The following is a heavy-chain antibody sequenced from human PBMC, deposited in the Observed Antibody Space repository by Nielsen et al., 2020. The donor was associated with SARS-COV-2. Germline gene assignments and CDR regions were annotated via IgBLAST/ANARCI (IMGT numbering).Heavy chain of an antibody. Sequence: SETLSLTCAVYGRSFGGYYWSWIRQPPGKGLEWIGYIYYSGSTNYNPSLKSRVTISVDTSKNQFSLKLSSVTAADTAVYYCARDHAGIDYWGQGTLVTVSS. CDR2: IYYSGST. V-gene: IGHV4-59*01. CDR1: GRSFGGYY. J-gene: IGHJ4*02. D-gene: IGHD1-14*01. CDR3: ARDHAGIDY.